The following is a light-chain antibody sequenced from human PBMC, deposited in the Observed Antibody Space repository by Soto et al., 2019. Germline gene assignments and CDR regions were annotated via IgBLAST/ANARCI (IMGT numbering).Light chain of an antibody. J-gene: IGLJ1*01. V-gene: IGLV2-14*03. CDR1: SSDVGGYNF. CDR2: DVS. Sequence: QSVLTQPASVSGSPGQSITISSTGTSSDVGGYNFVSWYQHHPGKAPKLIIYDVSNRPSGVSNRFSGSKSGNTASLTISGLQAEDEADYYCTSYTSSITYVFGTGTKLTVL. CDR3: TSYTSSITYV.